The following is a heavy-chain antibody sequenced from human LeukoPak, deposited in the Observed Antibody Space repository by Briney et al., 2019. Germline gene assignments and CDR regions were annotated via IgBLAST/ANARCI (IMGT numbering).Heavy chain of an antibody. D-gene: IGHD4-17*01. V-gene: IGHV3-9*01. CDR2: ISWNSGSI. CDR3: AKDTHYYGDYYFDH. J-gene: IGHJ4*02. Sequence: GGSLRLSCAASGFTFDDYAMHWVRHAPGKGLEWVSGISWNSGSIGYADSVKGRFTISRDNAKNSLYLQMNSLRAEDTALYYCAKDTHYYGDYYFDHWGQGTLVTVSS. CDR1: GFTFDDYA.